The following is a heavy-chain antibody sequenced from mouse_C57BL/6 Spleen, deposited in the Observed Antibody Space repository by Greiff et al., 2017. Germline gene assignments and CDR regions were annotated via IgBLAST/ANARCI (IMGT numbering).Heavy chain of an antibody. D-gene: IGHD2-4*01. J-gene: IGHJ2*01. CDR1: GYTFTSYW. CDR3: TRPGSTMITSFDD. V-gene: IGHV1-5*01. CDR2: IYPGNSDT. Sequence: VQLQQSGTVLARPGASVKMSCKTSGYTFTSYWMHWVKQRPGQGLEWIGAIYPGNSDTSYNQKFKGKAKLTAVKCASTAYMELSSLTDEDSAVYYCTRPGSTMITSFDDWGQGTTLTVSS.